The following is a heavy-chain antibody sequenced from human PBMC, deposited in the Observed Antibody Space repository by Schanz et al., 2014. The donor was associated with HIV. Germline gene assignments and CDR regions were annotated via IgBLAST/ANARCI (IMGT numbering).Heavy chain of an antibody. V-gene: IGHV3-11*06. D-gene: IGHD3-10*01. CDR1: GFTFSDYY. CDR3: ARGSGPYYYYYGMDV. J-gene: IGHJ6*02. Sequence: QVQLVESGGGLVKAGGSLRLSCAASGFTFSDYYMNWIRQAPGKGLEWVPSISGSSTYIYYADLVKGRFTISRDNAKKSLYLQMNSLRAEDTAVYYCARGSGPYYYYYGMDVWGQGTTVTVSS. CDR2: ISGSSTYI.